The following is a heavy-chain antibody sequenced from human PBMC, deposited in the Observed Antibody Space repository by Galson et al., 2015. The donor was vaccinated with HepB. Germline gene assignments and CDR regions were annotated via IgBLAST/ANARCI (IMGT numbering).Heavy chain of an antibody. D-gene: IGHD6-6*01. V-gene: IGHV4-34*01. Sequence: LTCAVYGGSFSGYYWSWIRQPPGKGLEWIGEINHSGSTNYNPSLKSRVTISVDTSKNQFSLKLSSVTAADTAVYYCARGTFAARPLDYWAREPWSPSPQ. CDR2: INHSGST. CDR3: ARGTFAARPLDY. CDR1: GGSFSGYY. J-gene: IGHJ4*02.